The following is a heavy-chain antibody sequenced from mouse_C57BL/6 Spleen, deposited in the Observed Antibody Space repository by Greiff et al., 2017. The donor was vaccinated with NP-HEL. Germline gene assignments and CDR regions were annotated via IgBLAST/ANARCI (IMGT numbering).Heavy chain of an antibody. CDR2: ISSGSSTI. J-gene: IGHJ4*01. V-gene: IGHV5-17*01. CDR3: ARENSNYAGYAMDY. Sequence: EVKLEESGGGLVKPGGSLKLSCAASGFTFSDYGMHWVRQAPEKGLEWVAYISSGSSTIYYADTVKGRFTISRDNAKNTLFLQMTSLRSEDTAMYYCARENSNYAGYAMDYWGQGTSVTVSS. CDR1: GFTFSDYG. D-gene: IGHD2-5*01.